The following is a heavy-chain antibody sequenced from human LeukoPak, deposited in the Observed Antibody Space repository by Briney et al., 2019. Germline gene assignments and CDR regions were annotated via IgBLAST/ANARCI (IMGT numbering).Heavy chain of an antibody. Sequence: GASVKVSCKASGYTFTSYDINWVRQATGQGLEWMGWMNPNSGNTGYAQKFQGRVTMTRNTSISTAYMELSSLRSEDTAVYYCARGLGDYDILTGYSFDPWGQGTLVTVSS. CDR1: GYTFTSYD. CDR3: ARGLGDYDILTGYSFDP. V-gene: IGHV1-8*01. J-gene: IGHJ5*02. D-gene: IGHD3-9*01. CDR2: MNPNSGNT.